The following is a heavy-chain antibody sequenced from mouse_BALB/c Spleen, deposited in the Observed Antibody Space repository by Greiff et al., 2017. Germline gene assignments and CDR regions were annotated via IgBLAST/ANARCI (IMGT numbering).Heavy chain of an antibody. Sequence: EVKLMESGGGLVKRGGSLKLSCAASGFTFSSYAMSWVRQTPEKRLEWVASISSGGSTYYPDSVKGRFTISRDNARNILYLQMSSLRSEDTAMYYCARGFPLFAYWGQGTLVTVSA. J-gene: IGHJ3*01. CDR2: ISSGGST. CDR3: ARGFPLFAY. V-gene: IGHV5-6-5*01. CDR1: GFTFSSYA.